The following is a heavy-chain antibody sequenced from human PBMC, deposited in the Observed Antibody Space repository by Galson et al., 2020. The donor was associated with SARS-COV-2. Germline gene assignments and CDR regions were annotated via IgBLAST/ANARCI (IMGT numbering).Heavy chain of an antibody. Sequence: GGSLRLSCAASGFTFSSYAMSWVRQAPGKGLEWVSAISGSGGSTYYADSVKGRFTISRDNSKNTLYLQMNSLRAEDTAVYYCAKTAPRPGVWPIVVVPAATSWDAFDIWGQGTMVTVSS. D-gene: IGHD2-2*01. CDR3: AKTAPRPGVWPIVVVPAATSWDAFDI. CDR1: GFTFSSYA. CDR2: ISGSGGST. V-gene: IGHV3-23*01. J-gene: IGHJ3*02.